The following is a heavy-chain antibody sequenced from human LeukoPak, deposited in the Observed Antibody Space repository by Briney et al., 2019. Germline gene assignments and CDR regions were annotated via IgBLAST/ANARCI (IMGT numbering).Heavy chain of an antibody. Sequence: GASVKVSCKASGYTFTSYYMHWVRQAPGQGPEWMGIINPSGGSTSYAQKFQGRVTMTRDTSTSTVYMELSSLRSEDTAVYYCARGRSLSSSGSVSWFDPWGQGTLVTVSS. J-gene: IGHJ5*02. V-gene: IGHV1-46*01. CDR1: GYTFTSYY. CDR3: ARGRSLSSSGSVSWFDP. CDR2: INPSGGST. D-gene: IGHD6-19*01.